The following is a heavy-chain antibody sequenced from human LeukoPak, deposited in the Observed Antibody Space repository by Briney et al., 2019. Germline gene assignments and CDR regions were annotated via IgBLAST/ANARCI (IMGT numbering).Heavy chain of an antibody. CDR3: ARGQYYDSSGQFDY. V-gene: IGHV4-59*01. CDR2: IYNSEST. Sequence: PSETLSLTCTVSGGSIRTYYWSWIRQPPGKGLEWIGHIYNSESTNYNPSLKSRVTISADTSKNQFSLKLSSVTAADTAVYYCARGQYYDSSGQFDYWGQGTLVTVSS. CDR1: GGSIRTYY. D-gene: IGHD3-22*01. J-gene: IGHJ4*02.